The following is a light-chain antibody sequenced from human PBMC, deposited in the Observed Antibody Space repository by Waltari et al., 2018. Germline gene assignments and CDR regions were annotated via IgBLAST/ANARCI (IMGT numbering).Light chain of an antibody. Sequence: DIQMTQFPSTLSASVGDRVTITCRASESIGEWMAWYQQEPGKAPKLLIYRASTLQSDVPARFSGSGSGTEFTLTISSLQPDDFGTYYCQYYFLYSRGFGQGTKLEIK. CDR3: QYYFLYSRG. CDR2: RAS. V-gene: IGKV1-5*03. CDR1: ESIGEW. J-gene: IGKJ2*03.